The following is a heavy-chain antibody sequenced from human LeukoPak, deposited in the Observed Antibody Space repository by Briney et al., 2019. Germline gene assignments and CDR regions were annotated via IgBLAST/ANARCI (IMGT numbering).Heavy chain of an antibody. CDR3: ARDRADGSYLNY. CDR1: GYTFTGYY. J-gene: IGHJ4*02. D-gene: IGHD1-26*01. V-gene: IGHV1-2*02. Sequence: ASVTVSCKASGYTFTGYYIHWVRQAPGQGLEWMGWINPNSGGTNYAQKFQGRVTMTRDTSISTAYMELSSLRSDVTAVYYCARDRADGSYLNYWGQGALVTVFS. CDR2: INPNSGGT.